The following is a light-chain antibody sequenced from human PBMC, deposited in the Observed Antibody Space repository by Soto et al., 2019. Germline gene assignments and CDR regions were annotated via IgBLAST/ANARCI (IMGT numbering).Light chain of an antibody. Sequence: QPALTQPASVSGSPGQSITISCTGTSSDVGGYNYVSWYQQHPGKAPKLMIYEVSNRPSGVSNRFSGSKSGNTASLTISGLQAEDEADYYCSSYTSSSTFYVFGTGTKLTVL. CDR3: SSYTSSSTFYV. CDR1: SSDVGGYNY. J-gene: IGLJ1*01. V-gene: IGLV2-14*01. CDR2: EVS.